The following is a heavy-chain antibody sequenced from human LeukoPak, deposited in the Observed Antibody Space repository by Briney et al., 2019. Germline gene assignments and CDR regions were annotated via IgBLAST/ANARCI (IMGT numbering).Heavy chain of an antibody. D-gene: IGHD2-2*01. J-gene: IGHJ5*02. CDR2: IYTSGST. CDR1: GDSISSYY. V-gene: IGHV4-4*07. Sequence: SETLSLTCTVSGDSISSYYRSWIRQPAGKGLEWIGRIYTSGSTNYNPSLKSRVTMSVDTSKNQFSLKLSPVTTADTAVYDCARERLVVVVPAANLNWFDPWGQGTLVTVSS. CDR3: ARERLVVVVPAANLNWFDP.